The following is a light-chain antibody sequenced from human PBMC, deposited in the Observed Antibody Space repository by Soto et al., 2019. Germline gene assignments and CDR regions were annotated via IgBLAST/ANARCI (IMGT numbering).Light chain of an antibody. V-gene: IGKV1-5*01. Sequence: DIQMTQSPSTLSASVGDRVTITCRASQSISSWLTWYQQKPGKAPKLLIYDASTLESGVPSRFSGSGSGTEFTLTISNLQPDDSATYYCQQCNSYSWTFGQGTKWIS. CDR1: QSISSW. CDR3: QQCNSYSWT. CDR2: DAS. J-gene: IGKJ1*01.